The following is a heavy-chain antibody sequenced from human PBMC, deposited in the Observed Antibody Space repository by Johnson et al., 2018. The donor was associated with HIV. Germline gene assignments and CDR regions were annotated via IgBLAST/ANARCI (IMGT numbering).Heavy chain of an antibody. CDR3: ARAPYRSSWYEPDDAFDI. CDR1: GFTFDDYV. D-gene: IGHD6-13*01. V-gene: IGHV3-9*01. CDR2: INDDGIST. Sequence: VQLVESGGGLVQPGRSLRLSCAASGFTFDDYVMHWVRQAPGKGLEWVSRINDDGISTDYADSVKGRFTISRDNAKNSLYMQMNSLRAEDTAVYYCARAPYRSSWYEPDDAFDIWGQGTKVTVSS. J-gene: IGHJ3*02.